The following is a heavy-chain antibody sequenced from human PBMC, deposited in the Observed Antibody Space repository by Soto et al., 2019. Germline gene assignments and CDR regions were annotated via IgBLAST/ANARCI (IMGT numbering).Heavy chain of an antibody. D-gene: IGHD5-18*01. CDR3: ARGGGYSPDH. V-gene: IGHV4-30-2*01. CDR1: GGSISSGGYS. CDR2: IXLXGXN. Sequence: SDTLSLTCGVSGGSISSGGYSWSWIRQPPGKXLXWXXXIXLXGXNXXXXSLKSRVTISVDRSKNQFSLKLSSVTAADKAVYYWARGGGYSPDHWGQGTLVTVSS. J-gene: IGHJ5*02.